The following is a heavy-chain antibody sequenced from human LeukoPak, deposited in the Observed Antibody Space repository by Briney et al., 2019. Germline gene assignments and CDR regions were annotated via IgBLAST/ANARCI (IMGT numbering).Heavy chain of an antibody. CDR2: ISGSGGST. D-gene: IGHD2-2*01. Sequence: GGSLRLSCAASGFTFSSYAMSWVRQAPGKGLEWVSAISGSGGSTYYADSVKGRFTISRDNSKNTLYLQMNSLRAEDTAVYYCAKDVVVVPAAISDHYPAADYFDYWGQGTLVTVSS. V-gene: IGHV3-23*01. CDR3: AKDVVVVPAAISDHYPAADYFDY. J-gene: IGHJ4*02. CDR1: GFTFSSYA.